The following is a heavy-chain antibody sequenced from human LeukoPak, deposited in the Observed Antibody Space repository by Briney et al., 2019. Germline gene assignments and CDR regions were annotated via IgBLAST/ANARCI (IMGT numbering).Heavy chain of an antibody. Sequence: GGSLRLSCAASGFTFSTYGMHWVRQAPGKGLEWVAIISYDGSDKYYSDSVKGRFTIPRDNSKNTLYLQMNSLRPEDTAVYYCAKTQTNRYYYFDYWGQGTLVTVSS. CDR1: GFTFSTYG. V-gene: IGHV3-30*18. D-gene: IGHD1-26*01. CDR3: AKTQTNRYYYFDY. J-gene: IGHJ4*02. CDR2: ISYDGSDK.